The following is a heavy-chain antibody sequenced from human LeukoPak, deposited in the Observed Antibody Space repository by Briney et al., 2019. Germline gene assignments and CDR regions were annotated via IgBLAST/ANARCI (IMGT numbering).Heavy chain of an antibody. D-gene: IGHD5-18*01. J-gene: IGHJ6*02. V-gene: IGHV3-49*04. CDR2: IRSKAYGGTT. CDR3: RGPTQQWLYSGTDV. CDR1: GFTFGDHA. Sequence: PGGSLRLSCTASGFTFGDHAMSWVRQAPGKGREWLGFIRSKAYGGTTEYAASAKGRFTISRDDSKSIAYLQMNSLTTEDTAVYCSRGPTQQWLYSGTDVWGQGTTVIVSS.